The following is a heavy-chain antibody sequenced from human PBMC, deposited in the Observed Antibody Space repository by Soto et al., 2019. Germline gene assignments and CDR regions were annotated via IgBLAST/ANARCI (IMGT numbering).Heavy chain of an antibody. CDR1: GGSFSGYY. V-gene: IGHV4-34*01. Sequence: QVQLQQWGAGLLKPSETLSLTCAVYGGSFSGYYWSWIRQPPGKGLEWIGEINHSGSTNYNPSLKSRVTISVDTSKNQFSLKLSSVTAAATAVYYCERGEAYYRDVWGKGTTVTVS. CDR3: ERGEAYYRDV. CDR2: INHSGST. J-gene: IGHJ6*03.